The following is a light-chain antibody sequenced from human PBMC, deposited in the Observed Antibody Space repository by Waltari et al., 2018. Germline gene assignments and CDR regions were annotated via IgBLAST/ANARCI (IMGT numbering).Light chain of an antibody. Sequence: DIQMTQSPSTVSASVGDRVTITCRASQSISSWLTWYQQKPGKAPKLLIYKASSLESGVPSRFSGSGSGTEFTLTISSLQPDDFATYYCQQYNSVPLTFGGGTEVEIK. CDR2: KAS. CDR3: QQYNSVPLT. J-gene: IGKJ4*01. V-gene: IGKV1-5*03. CDR1: QSISSW.